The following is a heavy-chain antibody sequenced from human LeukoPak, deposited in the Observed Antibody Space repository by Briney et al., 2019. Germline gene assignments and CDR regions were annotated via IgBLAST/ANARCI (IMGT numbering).Heavy chain of an antibody. CDR1: GVSISSSSYY. CDR3: ARPIRGSYYGTWFDP. Sequence: SETLSLTCTVSGVSISSSSYYWGWIRQPPGKGLEWIGSIYYSGSTYYNPSLKSRVTISVDTSKNQFYLKLSSVTAADTAVYYCARPIRGSYYGTWFDPWGQGTLVTVSS. J-gene: IGHJ5*02. V-gene: IGHV4-39*01. D-gene: IGHD1-26*01. CDR2: IYYSGST.